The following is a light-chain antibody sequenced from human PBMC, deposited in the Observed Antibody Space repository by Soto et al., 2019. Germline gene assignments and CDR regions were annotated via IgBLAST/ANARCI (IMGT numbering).Light chain of an antibody. Sequence: EIVLTQSPGTLSLSPGERATLSCRASQSVSSSYLAWYQQKPGQAPRLLIYGASSRATGIPDRFSGSGSGRVFNLTNSRLEPEVFSVYYCQQYGSSPLYTFGQGTKLEIK. CDR2: GAS. CDR1: QSVSSSY. V-gene: IGKV3-20*01. J-gene: IGKJ2*01. CDR3: QQYGSSPLYT.